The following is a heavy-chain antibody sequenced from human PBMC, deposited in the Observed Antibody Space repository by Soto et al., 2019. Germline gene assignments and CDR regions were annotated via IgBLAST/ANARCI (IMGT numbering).Heavy chain of an antibody. V-gene: IGHV3-48*02. CDR1: GFTFSSYS. J-gene: IGHJ4*02. Sequence: GGSLRLSCAASGFTFSSYSMNWVRPAPGKGLEWVSYISSSSSTKYYADSVKGRFTISRDNAKNSLYLQMNSLRDEDTAVYYCARVGCSGGSCYPPPDPTDYWGQGTLVTVSS. CDR3: ARVGCSGGSCYPPPDPTDY. CDR2: ISSSSSTK. D-gene: IGHD2-15*01.